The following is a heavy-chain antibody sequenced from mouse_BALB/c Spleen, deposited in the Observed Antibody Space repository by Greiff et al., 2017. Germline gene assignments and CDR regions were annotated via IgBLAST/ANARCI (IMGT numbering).Heavy chain of an antibody. J-gene: IGHJ4*01. Sequence: VHVKQSGAELVKPGASVKLSCTASGFNIKDTYMHWVKQRPEQGLEWIGRIDPANGNTKYDPKFQGKATITADTSSNTAYLQLSSLTSEDTAVYYCARGGRYYAMDYWGQGTSVTVSS. D-gene: IGHD3-3*01. V-gene: IGHV14-3*02. CDR1: GFNIKDTY. CDR3: ARGGRYYAMDY. CDR2: IDPANGNT.